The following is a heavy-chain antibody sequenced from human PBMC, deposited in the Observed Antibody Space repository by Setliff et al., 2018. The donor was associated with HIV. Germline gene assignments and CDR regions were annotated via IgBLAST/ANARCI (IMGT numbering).Heavy chain of an antibody. D-gene: IGHD2-15*01. CDR2: ISGSGRKT. J-gene: IGHJ4*02. CDR3: TRIPNCGGGSCYPYYFDY. Sequence: GGSLRLSCKATGFSFSLYAMSWVRQAPGKGLEWVSSISGSGRKTYYGDSVKGRFTISRDNSWDTVDLQMNTLRAEDTAVYYCTRIPNCGGGSCYPYYFDYWGQGTLVTVSS. CDR1: GFSFSLYA. V-gene: IGHV3-23*01.